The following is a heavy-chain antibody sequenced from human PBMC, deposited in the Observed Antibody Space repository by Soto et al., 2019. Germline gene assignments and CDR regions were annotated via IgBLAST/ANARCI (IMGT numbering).Heavy chain of an antibody. CDR1: GNIFGRYW. Sequence: GGALRLSCAASGNIFGRYWMNWVRQAPGKGLEWVANIKQDGSEKNYVDSVESRFTISRDNGRSSLYLQMNSLRVEDTAVYYCAREPRFWTGTTDAFDIWGQGTTVTVSS. CDR2: IKQDGSEK. CDR3: AREPRFWTGTTDAFDI. J-gene: IGHJ3*02. D-gene: IGHD3-9*01. V-gene: IGHV3-7*05.